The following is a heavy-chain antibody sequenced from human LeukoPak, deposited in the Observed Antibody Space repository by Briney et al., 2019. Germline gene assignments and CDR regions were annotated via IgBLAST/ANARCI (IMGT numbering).Heavy chain of an antibody. V-gene: IGHV3-23*01. J-gene: IGHJ5*02. CDR3: APKKVGATSSRVGWFDP. CDR1: GFTFSSYA. CDR2: ISAGGST. Sequence: GGSLRLSCAASGFTFSSYAMSWVRQAPGKGLEWVSAISAGGSTFYADSVKGRFTISRDNSKNTLCLQMNSLRAEDTAVYYCAPKKVGATSSRVGWFDPWGQGTLVTVSS. D-gene: IGHD1-26*01.